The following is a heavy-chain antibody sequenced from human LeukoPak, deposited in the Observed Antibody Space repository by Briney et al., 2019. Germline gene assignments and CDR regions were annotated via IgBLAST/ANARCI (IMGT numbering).Heavy chain of an antibody. CDR2: IYTSGST. D-gene: IGHD3-10*01. Sequence: SETLSLTCTVSGGSISSGSYYWSWIRQPAGKGLEWIGRIYTSGSTNYNPSLKSRVTISVDTSKNQFSLKLSSVTAADTAVYYCARRGSDYSDYWGQGTLVTVSS. V-gene: IGHV4-61*02. CDR1: GGSISSGSYY. J-gene: IGHJ4*02. CDR3: ARRGSDYSDY.